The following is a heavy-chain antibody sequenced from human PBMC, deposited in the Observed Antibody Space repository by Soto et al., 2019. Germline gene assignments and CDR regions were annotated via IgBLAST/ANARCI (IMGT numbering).Heavy chain of an antibody. V-gene: IGHV2-5*01. CDR1: GFSLSTSQVG. D-gene: IGHD3-10*01. Sequence: SGPTLVNPTQTLTLTCTFSGFSLSTSQVGVGWIRQPPGKALEWLAHVYWNDAKYYSLSLKTRLTITKDTSKNQVVLTMTNMGPVDTATYFCAHLNTRGYYLDYWGQGALVTVSS. CDR2: VYWNDAK. J-gene: IGHJ4*02. CDR3: AHLNTRGYYLDY.